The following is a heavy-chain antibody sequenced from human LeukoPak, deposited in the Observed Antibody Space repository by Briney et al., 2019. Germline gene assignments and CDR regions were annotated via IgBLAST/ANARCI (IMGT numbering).Heavy chain of an antibody. CDR1: GGSISSYY. D-gene: IGHD3-10*01. Sequence: SETLSLTCTASGGSISSYYWSWLRQPPGKGLEWIGYIYYSGSTNYNPSLKSRVTISVDTSKNQFSLKLSSVTAADTAVYYCARDRAMVRGVNYYYGMDVWGQGTTVTVSS. V-gene: IGHV4-59*01. J-gene: IGHJ6*02. CDR2: IYYSGST. CDR3: ARDRAMVRGVNYYYGMDV.